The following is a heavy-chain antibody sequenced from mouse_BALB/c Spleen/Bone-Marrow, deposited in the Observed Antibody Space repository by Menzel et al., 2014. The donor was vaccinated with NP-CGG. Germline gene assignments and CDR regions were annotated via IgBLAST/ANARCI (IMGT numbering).Heavy chain of an antibody. CDR2: INSNGGST. CDR1: GFTFSSYG. D-gene: IGHD4-1*01. V-gene: IGHV5-6-3*01. CDR3: ARTWAYYAMDY. J-gene: IGHJ4*01. Sequence: DVKLVESGGGLVQPGGSLKLSCAASGFTFSSYGMSWGRQTPDKRLELVATINSNGGSTYYPDSVKGRFTISRDNAKNTLYLQMSSLKSEDTAMYYCARTWAYYAMDYWGQGTSVTVSS.